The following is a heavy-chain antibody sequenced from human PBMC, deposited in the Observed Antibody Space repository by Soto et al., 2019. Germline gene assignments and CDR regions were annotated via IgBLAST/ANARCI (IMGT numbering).Heavy chain of an antibody. V-gene: IGHV4-31*02. J-gene: IGHJ4*02. Sequence: SETLSLTCSVSDDSVTGGGYYWSWIRQHPAKGLEWIGSIYYRGSTYYNPSLRSRGTISLDPSQARLSLRLTSLTAADTATYYCARGGSGTYHVWGQGTLVTVSS. CDR3: ARGGSGTYHV. CDR2: IYYRGST. D-gene: IGHD3-10*01. CDR1: DDSVTGGGYY.